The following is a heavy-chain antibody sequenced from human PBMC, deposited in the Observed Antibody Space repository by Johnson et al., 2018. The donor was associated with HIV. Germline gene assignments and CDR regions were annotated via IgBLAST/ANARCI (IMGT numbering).Heavy chain of an antibody. V-gene: IGHV3-13*01. CDR2: IGTAGDT. J-gene: IGHJ3*02. Sequence: VQLVESGGGLVQPGGSLRLSCAASGFTFSSYDMHWVRQATGKGLEWVSAIGTAGDTYYPGSVKGRFTISRDNAKNSLYLQMNSLRAEDTALYYCAKAVAVVWAFDIWGQGTMVTVSS. CDR1: GFTFSSYD. D-gene: IGHD2-15*01. CDR3: AKAVAVVWAFDI.